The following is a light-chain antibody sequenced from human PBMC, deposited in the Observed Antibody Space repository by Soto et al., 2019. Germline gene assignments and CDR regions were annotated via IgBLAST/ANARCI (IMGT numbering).Light chain of an antibody. CDR2: GAS. CDR3: QQYSKWPLT. CDR1: QSVSSY. J-gene: IGKJ4*01. Sequence: EIVLTQSPGTLSLSPGERATLSCRASQSVSSYLAWYQQKPGQAPRLLIYGASTGATGIPARFSGSGSGTEFILTISSLQSEDFAVYYCQQYSKWPLTFGGWTKVAI. V-gene: IGKV3-15*01.